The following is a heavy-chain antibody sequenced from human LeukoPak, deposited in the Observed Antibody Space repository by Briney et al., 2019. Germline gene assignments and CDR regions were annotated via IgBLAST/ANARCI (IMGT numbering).Heavy chain of an antibody. CDR3: ARVYYSRSYDYWYFDL. D-gene: IGHD6-13*01. CDR2: IYYSGST. Sequence: SETLSLTCTVSGGSISSSSYYWGWIRQPPGKGLEWIGYIYYSGSTNYNPSLKSRVIISVDTSKNQFSLKLSSVTAADTAFYYCARVYYSRSYDYWYFDLWGRGTLVTVSS. CDR1: GGSISSSSYY. V-gene: IGHV4-61*05. J-gene: IGHJ2*01.